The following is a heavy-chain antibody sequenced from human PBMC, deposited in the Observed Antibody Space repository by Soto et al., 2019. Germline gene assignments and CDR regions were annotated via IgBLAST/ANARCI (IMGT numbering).Heavy chain of an antibody. Sequence: GGSLRLSCAASGFTFSSYWMHWVRQVPGKGLVWVSRIKGDGTNTGYADSVKGRFTISRDNVKNTLYLQMNSLRAEDTAVYYCARGLTGYYGFDYWGEGTLVTVSS. CDR1: GFTFSSYW. CDR2: IKGDGTNT. D-gene: IGHD3-10*01. V-gene: IGHV3-74*01. CDR3: ARGLTGYYGFDY. J-gene: IGHJ4*02.